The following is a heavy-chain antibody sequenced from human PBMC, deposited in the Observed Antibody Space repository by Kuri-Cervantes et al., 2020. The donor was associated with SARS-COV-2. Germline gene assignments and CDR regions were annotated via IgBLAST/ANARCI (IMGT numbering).Heavy chain of an antibody. CDR1: GCTFSSNA. J-gene: IGHJ4*02. CDR3: AAPDSTYWYLPEYFVY. V-gene: IGHV1-69*04. D-gene: IGHD6-13*01. Sequence: SVKVSCKASGCTFSSNAISWVRQAPGQGLEWMGRIITIMGTEKFAQKFQGRVTISVDKSMNTAYKELSSLRSEDTAMYYCAAPDSTYWYLPEYFVYWVQGTLVTVSS. CDR2: IITIMGTE.